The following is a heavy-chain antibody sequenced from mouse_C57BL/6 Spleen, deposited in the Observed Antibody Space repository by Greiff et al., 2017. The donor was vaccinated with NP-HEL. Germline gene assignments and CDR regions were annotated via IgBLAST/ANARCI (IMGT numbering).Heavy chain of an antibody. J-gene: IGHJ4*01. CDR3: ARNYLRDYYAMDY. V-gene: IGHV1-85*01. CDR1: GYTLTSYD. CDR2: IYPRDGST. D-gene: IGHD2-1*01. Sequence: QVQLQQSGPELVKPGASVKLSCKASGYTLTSYDINWVKQRTGQGLEWIGWIYPRDGSTKYNEKFKGKATLTVATSSSTAYMERHSLTSEDSAVYFCARNYLRDYYAMDYWGQGTSVTVSA.